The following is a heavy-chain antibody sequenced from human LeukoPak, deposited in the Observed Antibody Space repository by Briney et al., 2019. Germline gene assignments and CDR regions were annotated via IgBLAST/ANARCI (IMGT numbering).Heavy chain of an antibody. J-gene: IGHJ4*02. CDR2: FDPEDGET. V-gene: IGHV1-24*01. CDR1: GGTFSSYA. Sequence: ASVKVSCKASGGTFSSYAISWVRQAPGQGLEWMGGFDPEDGETIYAQKFQGRVTMTEDTSTDTAYMELSSLRSEDTAVYYCATGPPRGDTMVRGVMAYIDYWGQGTLVTVSS. D-gene: IGHD3-10*01. CDR3: ATGPPRGDTMVRGVMAYIDY.